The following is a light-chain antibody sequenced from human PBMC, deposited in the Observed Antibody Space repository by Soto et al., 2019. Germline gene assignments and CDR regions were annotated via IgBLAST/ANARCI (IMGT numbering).Light chain of an antibody. CDR2: GTS. CDR1: QTIGSTY. CDR3: QQYASSPLLT. V-gene: IGKV3-20*01. J-gene: IGKJ4*01. Sequence: EIVLTQSPGTLSLSPGDTATLSCRASQTIGSTYLAWYQQKPGQAPRLLIFGTSRRATGIPDRFSGSGSGTDFTLSISRLEPEDFAVYYCQQYASSPLLTFGGGTKVDIK.